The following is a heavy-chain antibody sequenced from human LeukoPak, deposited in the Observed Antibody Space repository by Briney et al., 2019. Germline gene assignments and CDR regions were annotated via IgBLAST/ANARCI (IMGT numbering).Heavy chain of an antibody. CDR1: GFTFSSYS. Sequence: GGSLRLSCAASGFTFSSYSMNWVRQAPGKGLEWVSSISSSSTFIYYADSLKGRFTISRDNAKNSLYLQMNSLRAEDTAVYYCASYLVGAKRSFDYWGQGTLVTVSS. V-gene: IGHV3-21*01. J-gene: IGHJ4*02. CDR2: ISSSSTFI. D-gene: IGHD1-26*01. CDR3: ASYLVGAKRSFDY.